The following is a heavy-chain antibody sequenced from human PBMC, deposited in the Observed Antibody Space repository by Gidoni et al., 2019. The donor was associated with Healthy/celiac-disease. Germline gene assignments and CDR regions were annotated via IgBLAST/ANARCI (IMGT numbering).Heavy chain of an antibody. J-gene: IGHJ4*02. CDR2: IKSKTDGGTT. Sequence: EVQLVESGGGLVKPGGSLRLSCAASGFTFSNAWLSWVRQAQGKGREWVGRIKSKTDGGTTDYAAPVKGRFTISRDDSKHTLYLQMNSLKTEDTAVYYCTTGDDSSGYYRRYYFDYWGQGTLVTVSS. V-gene: IGHV3-15*01. CDR1: GFTFSNAW. D-gene: IGHD3-22*01. CDR3: TTGDDSSGYYRRYYFDY.